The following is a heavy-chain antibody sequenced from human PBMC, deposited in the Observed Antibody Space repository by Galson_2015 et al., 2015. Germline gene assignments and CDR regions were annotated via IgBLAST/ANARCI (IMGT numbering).Heavy chain of an antibody. V-gene: IGHV1-8*01. Sequence: SVKVSCKASGYTFTSYDINWVRQATGQGLEWMGWMNPNSGNTGYAQKFQGRVTMTRNTSISTAYMELSSLRSEDTAVYYCARGCPMGSETYYDFWSGYYKENWFDPWGQGTLVTVSS. J-gene: IGHJ5*02. D-gene: IGHD3-3*01. CDR3: ARGCPMGSETYYDFWSGYYKENWFDP. CDR1: GYTFTSYD. CDR2: MNPNSGNT.